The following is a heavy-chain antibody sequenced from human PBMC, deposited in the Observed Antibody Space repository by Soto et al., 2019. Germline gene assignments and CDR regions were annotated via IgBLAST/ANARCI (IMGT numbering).Heavy chain of an antibody. CDR3: ARLDHGGSVYFDY. J-gene: IGHJ4*02. CDR2: LYSGGGT. Sequence: GGSLRLSCVASGFSVSDNYMSWVRQAPGKGLEWVSSLYSGGGTYYADSVKGRFTISRDNSRNTLYLHMNSLRAEDTAVYYCARLDHGGSVYFDYWGQGTLVTVSS. CDR1: GFSVSDNY. V-gene: IGHV3-53*01.